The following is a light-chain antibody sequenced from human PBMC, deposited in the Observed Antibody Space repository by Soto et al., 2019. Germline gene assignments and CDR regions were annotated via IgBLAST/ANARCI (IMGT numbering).Light chain of an antibody. CDR3: AAWDDSLNVV. Sequence: QPVLTQPPSASGTPGQRVTLSCSGSSSNIGSNTVNWYQQLPGTAPKLLIYSNNQRPSGVPDRFSGSKSGTSGPLAISGLQSEDEADYYCAAWDDSLNVVFGGGTKLTVL. V-gene: IGLV1-44*01. J-gene: IGLJ2*01. CDR1: SSNIGSNT. CDR2: SNN.